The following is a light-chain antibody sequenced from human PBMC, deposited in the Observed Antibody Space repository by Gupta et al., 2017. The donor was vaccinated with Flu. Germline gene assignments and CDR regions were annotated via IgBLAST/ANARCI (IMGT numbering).Light chain of an antibody. Sequence: EIVMTQSPATLSVSPGERATLSCRASQSVNNNLAWYQQKPGQAPRLLIYGASTRATGIPARFSGSGSGKDFTLTIGSMQAEDLAVYYCQQCTNWPRTFGQGTKLEVK. CDR3: QQCTNWPRT. CDR2: GAS. CDR1: QSVNNN. V-gene: IGKV3-15*01. J-gene: IGKJ1*01.